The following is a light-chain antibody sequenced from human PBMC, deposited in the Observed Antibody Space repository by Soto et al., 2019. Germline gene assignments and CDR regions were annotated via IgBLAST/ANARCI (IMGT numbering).Light chain of an antibody. J-gene: IGKJ5*01. CDR2: GAS. CDR1: QSVSSD. Sequence: EFVLTQSPATLSVSPGERATLSCRASQSVSSDLAWYHQKPGQAPRLLIYGASSRATGIPDRFSGSGSGTDFTLTISRLEPEDFAVYYCQQYGSSPSTFGQGTRLEIK. CDR3: QQYGSSPST. V-gene: IGKV3-20*01.